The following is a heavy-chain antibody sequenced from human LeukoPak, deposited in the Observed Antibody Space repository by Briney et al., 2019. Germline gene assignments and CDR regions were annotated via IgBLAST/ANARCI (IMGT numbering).Heavy chain of an antibody. CDR2: IGSTGTYI. CDR3: VRGVGVSRFNYLDS. Sequence: PGGSLRLSCVASGFTFKNYKMNWVRQAPGKGLEWVSSIGSTGTYIFYADSVKGRFTISRDDAKNSLYLQMNSLRDDDTAVYYCVRGVGVSRFNYLDSWGQGTLVIVSS. D-gene: IGHD6-13*01. V-gene: IGHV3-21*01. J-gene: IGHJ4*02. CDR1: GFTFKNYK.